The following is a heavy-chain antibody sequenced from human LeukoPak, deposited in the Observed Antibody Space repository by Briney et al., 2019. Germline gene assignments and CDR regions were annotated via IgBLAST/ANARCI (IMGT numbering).Heavy chain of an antibody. CDR2: IFHTGTT. J-gene: IGHJ4*02. V-gene: IGHV4-4*02. D-gene: IGHD3-10*01. Sequence: SGTLSLTCAVSGTSISNNNWWNWVRQPPGKGLAWVGDIFHTGTTNYNSSLKSRVTISLDKSKNQFSLKLTSVTAADTAVYYCAVLEGYYSGSGNYSWGQGTLVTVSS. CDR3: AVLEGYYSGSGNYS. CDR1: GTSISNNNW.